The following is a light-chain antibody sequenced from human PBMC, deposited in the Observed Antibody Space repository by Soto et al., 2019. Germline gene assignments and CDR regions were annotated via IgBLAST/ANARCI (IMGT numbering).Light chain of an antibody. CDR3: QQYGSSRT. CDR2: GAS. CDR1: QSVSSSY. J-gene: IGKJ1*01. Sequence: EIVLTHSPGTLSLSPVERATLSCRASQSVSSSYLAWYQQKPGQAPRLLIYGASSRATGIPDRFSGSGSGTDFTLTISRLEPEDFAVYYCQQYGSSRTFGQGTKVDIK. V-gene: IGKV3-20*01.